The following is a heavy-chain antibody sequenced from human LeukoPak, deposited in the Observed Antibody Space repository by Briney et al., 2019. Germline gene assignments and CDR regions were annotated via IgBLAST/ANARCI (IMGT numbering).Heavy chain of an antibody. CDR1: GGSFSGYY. Sequence: SETLSLTCAVYGGSFSGYYWSWIRQPAGKGLEWIGRIYTSGSTNYNPSLKSRVTMSVDTSKNQFSLKLSSVTAADTAVYYCARDSYGWYMDVWGKGTTVTVSS. CDR3: ARDSYGWYMDV. J-gene: IGHJ6*03. D-gene: IGHD5-18*01. V-gene: IGHV4-4*07. CDR2: IYTSGST.